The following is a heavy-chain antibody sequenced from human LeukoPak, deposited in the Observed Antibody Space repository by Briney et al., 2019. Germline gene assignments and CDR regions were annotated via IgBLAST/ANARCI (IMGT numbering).Heavy chain of an antibody. CDR3: ARGEAGYYDSSGYYRPHDY. CDR2: IYTSGST. Sequence: PSETLSLSCTVSGGSISSYYWSWIRQPAGKGLEWIGRIYTSGSTNYNPSLKSRVTMSVDTSKNQFSLKLSSVTAADTAVYYCARGEAGYYDSSGYYRPHDYWGQGTLVTVSS. V-gene: IGHV4-4*07. D-gene: IGHD3-22*01. J-gene: IGHJ4*02. CDR1: GGSISSYY.